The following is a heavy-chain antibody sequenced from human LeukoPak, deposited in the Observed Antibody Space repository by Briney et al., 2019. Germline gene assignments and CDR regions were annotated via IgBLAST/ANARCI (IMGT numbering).Heavy chain of an antibody. V-gene: IGHV4-38-2*02. CDR3: ARVHYYYDSSGYYPDYYYYMDV. CDR1: GYSISSGYY. CDR2: IYQSGST. D-gene: IGHD3-22*01. J-gene: IGHJ6*03. Sequence: SETLSLTCTVSGYSISSGYYWGWIRQSPGKGLEWLGSIYQSGSTYYNPSLKSRVTISVDTSKNQISLKLSSVTAADTALYYCARVHYYYDSSGYYPDYYYYMDVWGKGTTVTISS.